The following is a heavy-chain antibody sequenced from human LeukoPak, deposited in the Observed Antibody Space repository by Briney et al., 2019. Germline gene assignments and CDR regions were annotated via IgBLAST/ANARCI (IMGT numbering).Heavy chain of an antibody. Sequence: GGSLRLSCAASGXSFSSYEMNWVRQAPGKGLEWVSYISGSGDTVYVDSVKGRFTISRDNARNSLYLQMNSLRAEDTAVYYCARKIPGTSFFEYWGQGTLVTVSP. D-gene: IGHD1-7*01. CDR3: ARKIPGTSFFEY. CDR2: ISGSGDTV. CDR1: GXSFSSYE. J-gene: IGHJ4*02. V-gene: IGHV3-48*03.